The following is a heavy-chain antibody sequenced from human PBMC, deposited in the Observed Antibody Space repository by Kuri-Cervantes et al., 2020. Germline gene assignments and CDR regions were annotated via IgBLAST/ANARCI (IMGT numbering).Heavy chain of an antibody. D-gene: IGHD2-2*01. J-gene: IGHJ3*02. CDR2: VHYSGST. CDR3: ARGLVVVPAARKVGAFDI. Sequence: ESLKISCIVSGGSISSYYWGWVRQSPGKGLEWIGYVHYSGSTNYSPSLRSRVTMSVDTSKNQFSLKLSSVTAADTAVYYCARGLVVVPAARKVGAFDIWGQGTMVTVSS. CDR1: GGSISSYY. V-gene: IGHV4-59*12.